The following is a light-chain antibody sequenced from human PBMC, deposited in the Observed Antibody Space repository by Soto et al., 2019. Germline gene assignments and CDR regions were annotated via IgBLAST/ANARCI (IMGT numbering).Light chain of an antibody. V-gene: IGKV3-11*01. CDR2: DAS. J-gene: IGKJ3*01. CDR1: QSVSYY. CDR3: QQRSNWPQRFT. Sequence: EIVLTQSPATLSLSPGQISTLSCRASQSVSYYLAWYQQKPGQAPRLLIYDASNRATGIPARLSGSGSGTDFTLTISSLEPEDFAVYYCQQRSNWPQRFTYGPGTKVDIK.